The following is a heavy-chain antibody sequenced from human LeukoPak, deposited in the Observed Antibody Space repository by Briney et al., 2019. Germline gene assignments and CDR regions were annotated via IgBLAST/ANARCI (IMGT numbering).Heavy chain of an antibody. CDR2: MYYSGTT. CDR3: ARDPYDFWSGFHWFDP. J-gene: IGHJ5*02. D-gene: IGHD3-3*01. CDR1: GGSISTYDYY. V-gene: IGHV4-30-4*08. Sequence: PSQTLSLTCTVTGGSISTYDYYWSWIRQPPGKGLEWIGYMYYSGTTYYNPSLKSRVTMSVDTSKNQFSLKLSCVTAADTAMYYCARDPYDFWSGFHWFDPWGQGTLVTVSS.